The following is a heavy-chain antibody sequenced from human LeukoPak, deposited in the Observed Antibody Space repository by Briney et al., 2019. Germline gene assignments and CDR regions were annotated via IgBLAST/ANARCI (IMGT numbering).Heavy chain of an antibody. J-gene: IGHJ6*03. CDR3: ARNTQYYDFWSGYSSADYYYYMDV. D-gene: IGHD3-3*01. CDR2: INRNSGDT. CDR1: GYTFTGYY. V-gene: IGHV1-2*02. Sequence: SVKVSCKASGYTFTGYYMHWVRQAPGQGLEWMGWINRNSGDTKYAKKFQGRVTRTRDTSISTAYMELSRLRSDDTAVYYCARNTQYYDFWSGYSSADYYYYMDVWGKGTTVTVYS.